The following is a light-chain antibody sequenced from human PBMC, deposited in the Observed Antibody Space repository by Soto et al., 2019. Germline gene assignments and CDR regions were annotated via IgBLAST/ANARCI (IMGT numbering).Light chain of an antibody. CDR2: KAS. CDR3: QHYNSYSEA. Sequence: DIPMTQSPSTLSGSVGDRVTITCRASQTISSWLAWYQQKPGKAPKLLIYKASTLKSGVPSRFSGSGSGTAFTLTISSLQRDDVATYYCQHYNSYSEAFGQGTQVDLK. V-gene: IGKV1-5*03. CDR1: QTISSW. J-gene: IGKJ1*01.